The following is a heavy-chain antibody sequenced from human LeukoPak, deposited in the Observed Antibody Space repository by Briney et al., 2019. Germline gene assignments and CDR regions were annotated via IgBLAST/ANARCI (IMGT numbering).Heavy chain of an antibody. D-gene: IGHD3-16*02. J-gene: IGHJ4*02. CDR2: ISYGAST. CDR3: ARGYYDYVWGSYRSDYFDY. Sequence: PSETLSLTCTVSGGSVTRGSYYWGWVRQPPGMGLEWIGSISYGASTFYSPSLKSRVTISIDTWGNQFSLRLRSATAADTAVYYCARGYYDYVWGSYRSDYFDYWGQGTLVTVSS. V-gene: IGHV4-39*01. CDR1: GGSVTRGSYY.